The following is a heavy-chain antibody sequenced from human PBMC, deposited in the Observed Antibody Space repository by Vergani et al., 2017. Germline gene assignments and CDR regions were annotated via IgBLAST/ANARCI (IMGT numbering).Heavy chain of an antibody. Sequence: QLQLQESDPGLVKPSETLSLTCTVSGGSIRSTFYYWGWIRQPPGKGLEWIGETTHTGSSSLSPSLETRVTISADTSKNHFSLRLTSVTVADTAVYFCARGNPGRDDGFDIWGQGTLVIISS. J-gene: IGHJ3*02. CDR2: TTHTGSS. CDR1: GGSIRSTFYY. V-gene: IGHV4-39*02. CDR3: ARGNPGRDDGFDI.